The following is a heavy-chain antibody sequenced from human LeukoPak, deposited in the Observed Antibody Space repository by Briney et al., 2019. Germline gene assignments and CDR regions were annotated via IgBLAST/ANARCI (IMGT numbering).Heavy chain of an antibody. D-gene: IGHD7-27*01. J-gene: IGHJ5*02. CDR1: GFTFSSHD. CDR3: IRGGVWGLSSNWLEA. Sequence: GGSLRLSCAASGFTFSSHDMHWVRQAAGKGLEWVSGFIPAGDRYYAESVKGRFTISRENAKRSLYLEMNSLRVGATAVYYCIRGGVWGLSSNWLEAWGQGTLVVVSS. V-gene: IGHV3-13*04. CDR2: FIPAGDR.